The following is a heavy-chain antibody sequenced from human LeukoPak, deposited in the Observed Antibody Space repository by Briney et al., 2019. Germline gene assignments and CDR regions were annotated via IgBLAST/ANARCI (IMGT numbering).Heavy chain of an antibody. J-gene: IGHJ3*02. Sequence: PSETLSLTCTASGVSISSYYWSWIRQPPGKGLEWIGYIYYSGSTNYTPSLKSRVTISVDTSKNQFSLKLSSVTAADTAVYYCARGLLDGYTHPAAFDIWGQGTMVTVSS. V-gene: IGHV4-59*01. D-gene: IGHD5-24*01. CDR2: IYYSGST. CDR3: ARGLLDGYTHPAAFDI. CDR1: GVSISSYY.